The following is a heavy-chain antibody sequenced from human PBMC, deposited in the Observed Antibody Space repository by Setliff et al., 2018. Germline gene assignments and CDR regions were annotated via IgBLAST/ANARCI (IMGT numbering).Heavy chain of an antibody. CDR2: IDPSGNT. J-gene: IGHJ4*02. CDR3: AHSTTFDLHHDY. V-gene: IGHV4-61*09. D-gene: IGHD3-9*01. CDR1: SGSISSDNYY. Sequence: LSLTCTVSSGSISSDNYYWSWIRQPAGKGLEWIGHIDPSGNTNYNPSLKSRVTISRDTSSNQFSLKLFSVTAADTAVYYCAHSTTFDLHHDYWGQGALVTVSS.